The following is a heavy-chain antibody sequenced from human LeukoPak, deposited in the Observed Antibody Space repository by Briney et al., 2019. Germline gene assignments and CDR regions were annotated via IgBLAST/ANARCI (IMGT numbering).Heavy chain of an antibody. CDR3: ARERAEAGTNWFDP. CDR2: IHPNSGRT. J-gene: IGHJ5*02. CDR1: GYTFTGYY. D-gene: IGHD6-13*01. V-gene: IGHV1-2*04. Sequence: GASVTVSCHAYGYTFTGYYIHWERPPPGQGPDWIGCIHPNSGRTNYAKKLQGWVTMTRDTSISTAYMELSRLRSDDTAVYYCARERAEAGTNWFDPWGQGTLVTVSS.